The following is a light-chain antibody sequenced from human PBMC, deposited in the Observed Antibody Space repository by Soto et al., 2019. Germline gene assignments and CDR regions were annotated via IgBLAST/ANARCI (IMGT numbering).Light chain of an antibody. CDR2: KAS. V-gene: IGKV1-5*03. CDR1: QTISSW. J-gene: IGKJ1*01. CDR3: QHYNSYSEA. Sequence: DIKMTQSPATLSGYIGDRVTITCRASQTISSWLAWYQQKPGKAPKLLIYKASTLKSGVPSRFSGSGSGTEFTLTISSLQPDDFATYYCQHYNSYSEAFGQGTNVDI.